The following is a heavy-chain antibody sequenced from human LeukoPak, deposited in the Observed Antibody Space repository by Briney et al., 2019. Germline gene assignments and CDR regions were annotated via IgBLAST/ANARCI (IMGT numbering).Heavy chain of an antibody. Sequence: GGSLRLSCAASGFTFSSYAMSSVRQAPGKGVEWVSDICGSGGSIYYADSVKGRLTISRDNSKNTLYLQMNSLRAEDTAVYYCAKYPGEAAIWGQGTMVTVSS. CDR3: AKYPGEAAI. V-gene: IGHV3-23*01. D-gene: IGHD3-10*01. CDR1: GFTFSSYA. CDR2: ICGSGGSI. J-gene: IGHJ3*02.